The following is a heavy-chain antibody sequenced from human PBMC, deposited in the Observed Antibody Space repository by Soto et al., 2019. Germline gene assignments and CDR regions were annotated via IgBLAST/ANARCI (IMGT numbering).Heavy chain of an antibody. D-gene: IGHD1-1*01. J-gene: IGHJ6*02. V-gene: IGHV3-7*05. Sequence: GGSLRLSCAASGFSFSSYWMSWVRQAPGKGLEWVANIKQDGSEKYYVDSVKGRFTISRDNAKNSLYLQMNSLRDEDTAVYYCARSCRCGTWRNYYYGMDVWGQGTTVTVSS. CDR3: ARSCRCGTWRNYYYGMDV. CDR1: GFSFSSYW. CDR2: IKQDGSEK.